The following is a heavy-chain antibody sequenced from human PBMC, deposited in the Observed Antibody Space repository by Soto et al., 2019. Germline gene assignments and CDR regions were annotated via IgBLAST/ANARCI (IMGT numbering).Heavy chain of an antibody. CDR3: ARTDYGDPQYFQQ. CDR2: IIPIFGTA. J-gene: IGHJ1*01. Sequence: SVKGACKASGGPFSSYAISWVRQSPGQGLEWMGGIIPIFGTANYAQKFQGRVTITADESTSTAYMELSSLRSEDTAVYYCARTDYGDPQYFQQWGQGTLVTVSS. CDR1: GGPFSSYA. V-gene: IGHV1-69*01. D-gene: IGHD4-17*01.